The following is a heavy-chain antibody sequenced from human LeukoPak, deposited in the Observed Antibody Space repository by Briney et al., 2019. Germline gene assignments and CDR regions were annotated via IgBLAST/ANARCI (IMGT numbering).Heavy chain of an antibody. CDR3: ARDYYDSSGPFDY. CDR2: IIPIFGTA. J-gene: IGHJ4*02. V-gene: IGHV1-69*05. Sequence: SVKVSCKASGGTFSSYAISWVRQAPGQGLEWMGGIIPIFGTASYAQKFQGRVTMTRDTSTSTVYMELSSLRSEDTAVYYCARDYYDSSGPFDYWGQGTLVTVSS. CDR1: GGTFSSYA. D-gene: IGHD3-22*01.